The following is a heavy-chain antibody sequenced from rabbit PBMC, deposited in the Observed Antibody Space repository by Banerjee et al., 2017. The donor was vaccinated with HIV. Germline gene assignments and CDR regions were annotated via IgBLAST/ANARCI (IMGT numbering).Heavy chain of an antibody. J-gene: IGHJ6*01. Sequence: QAQLVESGGDLVKPEGSLTLTCTASGFSFSSIYWICWVRQAPGKGLEWIGCIDTGDGNTYYASWAKGRFTISKTSSSTVDLKMTSLTAADTATYFCARDWGLWGPGTLVTVS. CDR3: ARDWGL. CDR1: GFSFSSIYW. D-gene: IGHD3-1*01. V-gene: IGHV1S45*01. CDR2: IDTGDGNT.